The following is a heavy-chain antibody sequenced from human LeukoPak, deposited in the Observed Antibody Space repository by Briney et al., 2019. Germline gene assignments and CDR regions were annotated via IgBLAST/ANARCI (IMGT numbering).Heavy chain of an antibody. CDR3: ARNDWGLGPFWYFTL. V-gene: IGHV3-7*01. Sequence: GGSLRLSCEASEFTFSHYWMSWVRQAPGKGLEWVAYIKQDGSEQHYVGSLKGRFTISRDNARNSPFLQLNSLRAEDTAVYFCARNDWGLGPFWYFTLWGRGTLVTVSS. D-gene: IGHD7-27*01. J-gene: IGHJ2*01. CDR1: EFTFSHYW. CDR2: IKQDGSEQ.